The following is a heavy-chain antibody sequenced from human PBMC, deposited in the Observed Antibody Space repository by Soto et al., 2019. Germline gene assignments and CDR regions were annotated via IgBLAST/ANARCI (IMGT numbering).Heavy chain of an antibody. Sequence: QVHLQESGPRLVKPSETLSLTCTVSGGSISHYYWSWIRQPPGRGLEWIGHVFYSGRTNYHPALESRVTISVDTDKSPVSLKLVSVTSADTAVYYCAKDSGYNYGYYRWFDPWGQGTLVTVSS. D-gene: IGHD5-18*01. CDR3: AKDSGYNYGYYRWFDP. J-gene: IGHJ5*02. CDR1: GGSISHYY. CDR2: VFYSGRT. V-gene: IGHV4-59*01.